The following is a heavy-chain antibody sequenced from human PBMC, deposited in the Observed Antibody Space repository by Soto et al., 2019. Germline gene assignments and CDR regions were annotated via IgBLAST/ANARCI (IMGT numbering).Heavy chain of an antibody. CDR3: AREGSQLWFGIDY. CDR1: GYTFSDYF. J-gene: IGHJ4*02. D-gene: IGHD5-18*01. CDR2: INPNSGGT. Sequence: ASVKVSCKASGYTFSDYFIHWVRQAPGQGLEWMGWINPNSGGTNYAQKFQGWVTMTRDTSISTAYMELSRLRSDDTAVYYCAREGSQLWFGIDYWGQGTLVPVPS. V-gene: IGHV1-2*04.